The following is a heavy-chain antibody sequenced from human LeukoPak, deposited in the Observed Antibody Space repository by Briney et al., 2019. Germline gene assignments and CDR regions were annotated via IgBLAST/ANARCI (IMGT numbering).Heavy chain of an antibody. J-gene: IGHJ6*02. D-gene: IGHD3-10*01. Sequence: PSETLSLTCTVSGGSISSYYWSWIRQPPGKGLEWIGYIHYSGSTNYNPSLKSRVTISVDTSKNQFSLKLSSVTAADTAVYYCAKGRANYYYYGMDVWGQGTTVTVSS. CDR3: AKGRANYYYYGMDV. CDR2: IHYSGST. CDR1: GGSISSYY. V-gene: IGHV4-59*01.